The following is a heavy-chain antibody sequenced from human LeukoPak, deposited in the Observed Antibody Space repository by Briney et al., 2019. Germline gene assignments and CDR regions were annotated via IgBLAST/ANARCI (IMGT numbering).Heavy chain of an antibody. CDR3: AKGDLVPYYYDSSGYPFDY. Sequence: GGSLRLSCAASGFTFISYAMSCVRQAPGKGLEWVSAISGSGGSTYYADSVKGRFTISRDNSKNTLYPQRNSLRAEDTAVYYCAKGDLVPYYYDSSGYPFDYWGQGTLVTVSS. J-gene: IGHJ4*02. V-gene: IGHV3-23*01. D-gene: IGHD3-22*01. CDR1: GFTFISYA. CDR2: ISGSGGST.